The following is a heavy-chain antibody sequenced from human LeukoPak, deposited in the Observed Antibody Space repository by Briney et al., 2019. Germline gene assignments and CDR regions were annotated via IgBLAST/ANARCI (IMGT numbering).Heavy chain of an antibody. CDR3: ARGGRIAAAGTVWFDP. Sequence: ASVKVSCKASGGTFSSYGISWVRQAPGQGLEWMGWISAYNGNTNYAQKLQGRVTMTTDTSTSTAYMELRSLRSDDTAVYYCARGGRIAAAGTVWFDPWGQGTLVTVSS. V-gene: IGHV1-18*01. CDR2: ISAYNGNT. D-gene: IGHD6-13*01. J-gene: IGHJ5*02. CDR1: GGTFSSYG.